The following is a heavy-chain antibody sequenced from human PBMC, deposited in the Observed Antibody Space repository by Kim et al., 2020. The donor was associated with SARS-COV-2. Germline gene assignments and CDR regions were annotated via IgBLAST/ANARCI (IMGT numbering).Heavy chain of an antibody. CDR2: VYYTGST. CDR1: GASISRSGYY. Sequence: SETLSLTCTVSGASISRSGYYWGWIRQPPGKGLEWIGSVYYTGSTYYNPSLKSRVTISVDTSKNQFSLKLSSVTAADTVEVYCACHFRGTSIRFLGLVQFDYWGQGTLVTVSS. CDR3: ACHFRGTSIRFLGLVQFDY. D-gene: IGHD2-2*02. J-gene: IGHJ4*02. V-gene: IGHV4-39*01.